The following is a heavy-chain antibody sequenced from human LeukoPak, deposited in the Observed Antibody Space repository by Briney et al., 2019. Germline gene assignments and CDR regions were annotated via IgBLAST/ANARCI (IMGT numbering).Heavy chain of an antibody. D-gene: IGHD3-3*01. J-gene: IGHJ6*03. CDR3: ARGRPDFWSGYFYYYYYMDV. CDR2: IYTSGST. CDR1: GGSISSGSYY. V-gene: IGHV4-61*02. Sequence: SETLSLTCTVSGGSISSGSYYWSWIRQPAGKGLEWIGRIYTSGSTNCNPSLKSRVSISVDTSKNQFSLKLSSVTAADTAVYYCARGRPDFWSGYFYYYYYMDVWGKGTTVTVSS.